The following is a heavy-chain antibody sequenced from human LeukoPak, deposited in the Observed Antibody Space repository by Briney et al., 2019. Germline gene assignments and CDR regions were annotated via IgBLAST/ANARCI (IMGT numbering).Heavy chain of an antibody. D-gene: IGHD3-10*01. Sequence: SVKVSCKASGGTFSSYAISWVRQAPGQGLEWMGGIIPIFGTANYAQKFQGRVTITADESTSTAYMELSSLRSEDTAVYYCASIGADTMVRGVITPGDYYYGMDVWGQGITVTVSS. CDR3: ASIGADTMVRGVITPGDYYYGMDV. CDR2: IIPIFGTA. J-gene: IGHJ6*02. V-gene: IGHV1-69*13. CDR1: GGTFSSYA.